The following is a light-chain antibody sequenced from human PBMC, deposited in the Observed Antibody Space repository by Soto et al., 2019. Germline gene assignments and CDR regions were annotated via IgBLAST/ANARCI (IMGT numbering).Light chain of an antibody. Sequence: EIGLTQSPGPLSLSPGERATLSCRASQTVAGNYLAWYQQKPGQAPRLLIYVASNRATGIPDRFSGSGSGTDFTLTISRLEPEDFAVYYCQQCGPSLKYTFGQGTTLEIK. CDR2: VAS. J-gene: IGKJ2*01. CDR3: QQCGPSLKYT. CDR1: QTVAGNY. V-gene: IGKV3-20*01.